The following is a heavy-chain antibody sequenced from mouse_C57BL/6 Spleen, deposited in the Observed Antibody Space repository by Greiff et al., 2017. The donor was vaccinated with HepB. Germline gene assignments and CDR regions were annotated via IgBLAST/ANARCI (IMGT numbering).Heavy chain of an antibody. V-gene: IGHV1-61*01. CDR1: GYTFTSYW. Sequence: VQLQQPGAELVRPGSSVKLSCKASGYTFTSYWMDWVKQRPGQGLEWIGNIYPSDSETHYNQKFKDKATLTVDKSSSTAYMQLSSLTSEDSAVYYCARGSSGYTWFAYWGQGTLVTVSA. CDR3: ARGSSGYTWFAY. J-gene: IGHJ3*01. D-gene: IGHD3-2*02. CDR2: IYPSDSET.